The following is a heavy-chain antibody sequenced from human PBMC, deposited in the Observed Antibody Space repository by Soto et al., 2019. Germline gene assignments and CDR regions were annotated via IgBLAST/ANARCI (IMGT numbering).Heavy chain of an antibody. CDR2: IYYSGST. CDR1: GGSISRYY. J-gene: IGHJ6*02. D-gene: IGHD6-13*01. Sequence: SAAPSLTCAVSGGSISRYYWSWIRQPPGKGLEWIGYIYYSGSTNYNPSLKSRVTISVDTSKNQFSLKLSSVTAADTAVYYCAREGVSSSWYNYYGMDVWGQGTTVTVSS. V-gene: IGHV4-59*01. CDR3: AREGVSSSWYNYYGMDV.